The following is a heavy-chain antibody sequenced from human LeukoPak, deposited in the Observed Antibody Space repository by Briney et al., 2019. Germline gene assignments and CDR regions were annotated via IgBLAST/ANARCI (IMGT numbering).Heavy chain of an antibody. V-gene: IGHV3-30*02. D-gene: IGHD6-19*01. CDR2: IQYDESNK. J-gene: IGHJ4*02. CDR3: SKERETFTSGWYGGYFDY. CDR1: GFNFSRYA. Sequence: PGGSLRLSCAASGFNFSRYAMHWVRQAPGKGLEWVAFIQYDESNKYYADSVNGRFTIYRDNYKNTVYLQMSRLGAEDSAVYYCSKERETFTSGWYGGYFDYWGQGTLVTVSS.